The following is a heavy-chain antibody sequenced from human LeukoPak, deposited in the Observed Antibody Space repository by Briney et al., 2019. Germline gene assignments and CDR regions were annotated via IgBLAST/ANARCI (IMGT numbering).Heavy chain of an antibody. D-gene: IGHD1/OR15-1a*01. V-gene: IGHV1-69*04. J-gene: IGHJ4*02. Sequence: SVKVSCKASGGTFSSYAISWVRQAPGQGLEWMGRIIPILGIAHYAQKFQGRVTITADKSTSTAYMELSSLRSEDTAVYYCARDDDADWNIDYWGQGTLVTVSS. CDR2: IIPILGIA. CDR3: ARDDDADWNIDY. CDR1: GGTFSSYA.